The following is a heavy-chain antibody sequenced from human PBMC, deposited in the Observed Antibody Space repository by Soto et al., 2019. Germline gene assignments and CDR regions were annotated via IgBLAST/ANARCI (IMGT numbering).Heavy chain of an antibody. CDR3: ARGNTRALVRGVIPDY. V-gene: IGHV3-74*01. D-gene: IGHD3-10*01. Sequence: TGGSLRLSCAASGFTFSSYWMHWVRQAPGKGLVWVSRINSDGSSTSYADSVKGRFTISRDNAKNTLYLQMNSLRAEDTAVYYCARGNTRALVRGVIPDYWGQGTLVTVSS. CDR2: INSDGSST. CDR1: GFTFSSYW. J-gene: IGHJ4*02.